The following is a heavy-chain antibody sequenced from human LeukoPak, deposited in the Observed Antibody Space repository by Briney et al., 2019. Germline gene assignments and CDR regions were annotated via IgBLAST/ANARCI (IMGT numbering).Heavy chain of an antibody. CDR2: TWYDGSNK. Sequence: PGGSLRLSCAASGFTFSSYGMHWVRQAPGKGLEWVAVTWYDGSNKYYADSVKGRFTISRDNSKNTLYLQMNSLRAEDTAVYYCAKERKLLGFDYWGQGTLVTVSS. CDR1: GFTFSSYG. V-gene: IGHV3-33*06. J-gene: IGHJ4*02. D-gene: IGHD3-16*01. CDR3: AKERKLLGFDY.